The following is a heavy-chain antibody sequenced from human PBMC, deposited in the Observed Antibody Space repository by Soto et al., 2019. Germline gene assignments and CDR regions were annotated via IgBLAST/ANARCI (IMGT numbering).Heavy chain of an antibody. D-gene: IGHD3-16*02. J-gene: IGHJ4*02. CDR1: GLSFSGYY. CDR3: ARRSIMITFGIVIYQRVLDY. CDR2: INHSGST. Sequence: SETLSLTCAFYGLSFSGYYWLLIRQHPGKGLEWIGEINHSGSTNYNPSLKSRVTISVDTSKNQFSLKLSSVTAADTAVYYCARRSIMITFGIVIYQRVLDYLVQGTLVTGFS. V-gene: IGHV4-34*01.